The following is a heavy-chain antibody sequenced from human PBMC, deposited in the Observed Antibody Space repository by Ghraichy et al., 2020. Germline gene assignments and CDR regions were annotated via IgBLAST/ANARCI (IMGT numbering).Heavy chain of an antibody. CDR1: GFTFSSYA. J-gene: IGHJ6*02. CDR2: ISGSGGST. V-gene: IGHV3-23*01. D-gene: IGHD5-24*01. CDR3: AKGGYSYYYYYGMDV. Sequence: LSLTCAASGFTFSSYAMSWVRQAPGKGLEWVSAISGSGGSTYYADSVKGRFTISRDNSKNTLYLQMNSLRAEDTAVYYCAKGGYSYYYYYGMDVWGQGTTVTVSS.